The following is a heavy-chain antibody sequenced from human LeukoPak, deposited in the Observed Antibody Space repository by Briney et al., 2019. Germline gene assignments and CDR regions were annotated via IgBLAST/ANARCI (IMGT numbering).Heavy chain of an antibody. CDR1: GFTFSGSW. CDR3: ARDTSWSH. Sequence: GGSLRLSCAASGFTFSGSWMSWIRQAPGKGLEWVANIKPDGSDKYYVDSVKGRFTLSRDNAKNSLYLQMNSLRAEDTAVYYCARDTSWSHWGQGTLVTVSS. J-gene: IGHJ4*02. V-gene: IGHV3-7*01. CDR2: IKPDGSDK. D-gene: IGHD2-2*01.